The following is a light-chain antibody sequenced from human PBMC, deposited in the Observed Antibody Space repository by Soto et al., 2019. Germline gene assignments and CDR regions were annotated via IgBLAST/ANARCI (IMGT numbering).Light chain of an antibody. V-gene: IGLV1-47*01. CDR1: SSNIESNY. J-gene: IGLJ2*01. CDR3: AAWDDSLRGPV. Sequence: QSVLTQPPSASGTPGQRVTISCSGSSSNIESNYVYWYQQFPGTAPKLLIYRNNQRPSRVPDRFSGSKSGTSASLAISGLRSEDEAVYYCAAWDDSLRGPVFGVGTKLTVL. CDR2: RNN.